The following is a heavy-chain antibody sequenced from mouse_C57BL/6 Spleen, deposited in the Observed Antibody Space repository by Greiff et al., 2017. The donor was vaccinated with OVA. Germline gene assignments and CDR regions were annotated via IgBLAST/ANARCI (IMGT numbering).Heavy chain of an antibody. V-gene: IGHV1-82*01. Sequence: QVQLKESGPELVKPGASVKISCKASGYAFSSSWMNWVKQRPGKGLEWIGRIYPGDGDTNYNGKFKGKATLTADKSSSTAYMQLSSLTSEDSAVYFCARFGSNYFDYWGQGTTLTVSS. D-gene: IGHD4-1*01. CDR1: GYAFSSSW. CDR3: ARFGSNYFDY. J-gene: IGHJ2*01. CDR2: IYPGDGDT.